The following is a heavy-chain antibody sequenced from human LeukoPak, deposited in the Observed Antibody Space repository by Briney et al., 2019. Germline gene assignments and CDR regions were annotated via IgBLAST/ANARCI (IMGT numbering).Heavy chain of an antibody. Sequence: SLKVSCKASGGTFSSYGTSWVRQAPGQGLEWMGGIMPFFGTANYVQNFQGRVTITADESTSTAYMELSSLRSEDTAVYYCARVVVGAYHSYCAMDVWGQGTTVTVSS. V-gene: IGHV1-69*13. CDR2: IMPFFGTA. CDR3: ARVVVGAYHSYCAMDV. CDR1: GGTFSSYG. J-gene: IGHJ6*02. D-gene: IGHD2-15*01.